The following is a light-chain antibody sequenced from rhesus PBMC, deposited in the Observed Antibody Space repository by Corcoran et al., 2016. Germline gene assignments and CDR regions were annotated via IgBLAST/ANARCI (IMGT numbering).Light chain of an antibody. CDR2: GAS. Sequence: EIVMTQSPATLSLSPGETATISCRTSQSVSSKLAWYQQKPGQAPRLLIYGASSRAPGIPDRFSGSGSGTDCPLTSSSLEPEDFVVYYCQKYSSSPTFGQGTKVEIK. V-gene: IGKV3-31*02. CDR3: QKYSSSPT. CDR1: QSVSSK. J-gene: IGKJ1*01.